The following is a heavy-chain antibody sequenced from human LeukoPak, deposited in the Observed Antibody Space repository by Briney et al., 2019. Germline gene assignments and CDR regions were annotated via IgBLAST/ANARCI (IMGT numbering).Heavy chain of an antibody. CDR3: ARDHFGLRFFDY. CDR2: INHSGST. Sequence: PSETLSLTCAVYGGSFSGYYWSWIRQPPGKGLEWIGEINHSGSTNYNPSLKSRVTMSVDTSKNQFSLKLSSVTAADTAVYYCARDHFGLRFFDYWGQGTLVTVSS. J-gene: IGHJ4*02. D-gene: IGHD5-12*01. CDR1: GGSFSGYY. V-gene: IGHV4-34*01.